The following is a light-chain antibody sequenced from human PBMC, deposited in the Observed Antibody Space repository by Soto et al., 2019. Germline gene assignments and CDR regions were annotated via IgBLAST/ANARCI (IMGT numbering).Light chain of an antibody. CDR3: QHYNNWPLT. CDR2: GAS. V-gene: IGKV3-15*01. J-gene: IGKJ4*01. CDR1: QSVSSN. Sequence: EIVMTQSPVTLSVSPGERATLSCRASQSVSSNLAWYQQKPGQAPILLIYGASTRATGIPARFSGSGSGTEFTLTISSLQSEDFAVYYCQHYNNWPLTFGGGTKVEIK.